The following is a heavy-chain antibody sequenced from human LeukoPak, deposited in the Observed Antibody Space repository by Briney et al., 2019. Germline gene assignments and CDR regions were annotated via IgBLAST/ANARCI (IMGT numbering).Heavy chain of an antibody. J-gene: IGHJ4*02. CDR3: EKDRLDSGSYYYIAD. CDR1: GFTFSSYS. D-gene: IGHD3-10*01. Sequence: GGSLRLSCAASGFTFSSYSMNWVRQAPGKGLEWVSSISSSSSYIYYADSVKGRFTISRDNSRNTLFLQMNSLRVEDTAVYYCEKDRLDSGSYYYIADWGQGTLVTVSS. CDR2: ISSSSSYI. V-gene: IGHV3-21*04.